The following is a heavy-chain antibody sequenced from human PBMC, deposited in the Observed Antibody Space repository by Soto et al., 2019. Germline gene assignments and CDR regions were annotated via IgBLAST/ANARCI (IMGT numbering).Heavy chain of an antibody. CDR1: GGSISSYY. CDR3: ARTAYCYDSQPAPPRHFDY. Sequence: PSETLSLTCTVSGGSISSYYWSWIRQPPGKGLEWIGYIYYSGSTNYNPSLKSRVTISVDTSKNQFSLKLSSVTAADTAVYYCARTAYCYDSQPAPPRHFDYWGQGTLVTVSS. D-gene: IGHD3-10*01. CDR2: IYYSGST. J-gene: IGHJ4*02. V-gene: IGHV4-59*08.